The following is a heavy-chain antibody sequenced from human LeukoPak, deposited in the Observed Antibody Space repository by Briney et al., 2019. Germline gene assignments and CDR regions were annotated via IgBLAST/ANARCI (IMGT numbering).Heavy chain of an antibody. CDR1: GFTFSNYG. CDR3: ARVQTGDSFDY. J-gene: IGHJ4*02. D-gene: IGHD7-27*01. Sequence: GGSLRLSCAASGFTFSNYGMHWVRQAPGKGLEWVAFIRFDGSNKYYADSVEGRFTISRDNSKSTVYLQMNSPRAEDTAVYHCARVQTGDSFDYWGQGTLVTVSS. CDR2: IRFDGSNK. V-gene: IGHV3-30*02.